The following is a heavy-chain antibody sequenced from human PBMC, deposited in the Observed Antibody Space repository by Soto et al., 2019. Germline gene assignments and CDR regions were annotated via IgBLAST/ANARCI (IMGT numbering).Heavy chain of an antibody. V-gene: IGHV3-30*03. CDR3: PGEVASGY. CDR1: GFTVSTYG. Sequence: QVQLVESGGGVVQPGRSLRLSCAVSGFTVSTYGMHWVRQAPGKGLEWVAVISRDGGTKYYADSVKGRFTISRDNSRNTLFLEMNSLRGDDMAVYYCPGEVASGYRGQGALVTVSS. CDR2: ISRDGGTK. D-gene: IGHD2-21*01. J-gene: IGHJ4*02.